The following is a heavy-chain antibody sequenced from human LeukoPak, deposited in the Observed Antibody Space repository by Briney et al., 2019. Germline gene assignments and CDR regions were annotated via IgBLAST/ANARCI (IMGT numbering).Heavy chain of an antibody. CDR2: IYTSGST. V-gene: IGHV4-4*07. J-gene: IGHJ5*02. CDR1: GGSISSYY. D-gene: IGHD3-9*01. CDR3: ARDGGTRLRYFDWLSNWFDP. Sequence: SETLSLTCTVSGGSISSYYWRWIRQPAGKGLEWIGRIYTSGSTNYNPSLKSRVTMSVDTSKNQFSLKLSSVTAADTAVYYCARDGGTRLRYFDWLSNWFDPWGQGTLVTVSS.